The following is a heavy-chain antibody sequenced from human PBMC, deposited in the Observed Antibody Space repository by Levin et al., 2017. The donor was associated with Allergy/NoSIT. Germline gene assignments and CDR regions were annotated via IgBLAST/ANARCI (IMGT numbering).Heavy chain of an antibody. Sequence: GGSLRLSCAASGFTFDDYAMHWVRQAPGKGLEWVSGISWNSGSIGYADSVKGRFTISRDNAKNSLYLQMNSLRAEDTALYYCAKGATYYYDSSGYLLYYFDYWGQGTLVTVSS. CDR3: AKGATYYYDSSGYLLYYFDY. D-gene: IGHD3-22*01. CDR2: ISWNSGSI. J-gene: IGHJ4*02. V-gene: IGHV3-9*01. CDR1: GFTFDDYA.